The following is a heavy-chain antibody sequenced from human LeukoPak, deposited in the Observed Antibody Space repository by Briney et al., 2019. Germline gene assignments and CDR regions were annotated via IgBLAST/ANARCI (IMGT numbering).Heavy chain of an antibody. CDR1: GYSISSDYY. Sequence: SETLSLTCTVSGYSISSDYYWGWIRQPPGKGLEWIGSIYHSGSTYYNPSLKSRVTISVDTSKNQLSLKLSSVTAADTAVYYCARDPGYYYYMDVWGKGTTVTVSS. CDR2: IYHSGST. CDR3: ARDPGYYYYMDV. J-gene: IGHJ6*03. V-gene: IGHV4-38-2*02.